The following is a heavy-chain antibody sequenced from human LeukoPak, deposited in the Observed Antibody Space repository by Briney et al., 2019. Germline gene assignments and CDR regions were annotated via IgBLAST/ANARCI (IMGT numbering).Heavy chain of an antibody. CDR3: ARDTVPGDSFDI. V-gene: IGHV4-4*02. CDR2: INYRGSA. Sequence: SETLSLTCAVSGGSISSNNWWGWVRQPPGKGLEWIGYINYRGSAYYNPSLKSRVTISVDTSKNQFSLKLTSVTAADTAVYYCARDTVPGDSFDIWGQGTMVTVSS. J-gene: IGHJ3*02. CDR1: GGSISSNNW.